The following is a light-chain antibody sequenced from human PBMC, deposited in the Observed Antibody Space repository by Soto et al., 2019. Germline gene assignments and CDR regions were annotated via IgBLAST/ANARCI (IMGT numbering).Light chain of an antibody. V-gene: IGKV1-5*01. CDR1: QSISSW. J-gene: IGKJ1*01. Sequence: DIQMTQSPFTLSATVGDRVTITCRASQSISSWLAWYQQKPGKAPKLLIYDASSLESGVPSRFSGSGSGTEFTLTISSLQPDDFATYYCQQYNSYWTFGQGTMV. CDR3: QQYNSYWT. CDR2: DAS.